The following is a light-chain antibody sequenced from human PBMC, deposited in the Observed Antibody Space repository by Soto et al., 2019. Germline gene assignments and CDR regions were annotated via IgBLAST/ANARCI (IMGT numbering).Light chain of an antibody. CDR1: SNDVGRYNY. CDR3: SSYTSSTTLYV. CDR2: AVS. Sequence: QSVLTQPASVSGSPGQSITISCTGTSNDVGRYNYVSWYQQHPGKAPKLMIYAVSNRPSGVSNRFSGSKSGNTASLTISGLQAEDEAHYYCSSYTSSTTLYVFGTGTQLTVL. V-gene: IGLV2-14*01. J-gene: IGLJ1*01.